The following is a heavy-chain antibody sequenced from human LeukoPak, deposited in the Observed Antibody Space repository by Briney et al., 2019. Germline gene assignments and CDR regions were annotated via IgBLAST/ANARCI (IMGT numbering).Heavy chain of an antibody. V-gene: IGHV4-39*07. J-gene: IGHJ4*02. CDR2: IYYSGST. CDR1: GGSISSSSYY. D-gene: IGHD3-10*01. CDR3: ARGETPGSFFDY. Sequence: SETLSLTCTVSGGSISSSSYYWGWIRQPPGKGLEWIGSIYYSGSTYYNPSLKSRVTISVDTSKNQFSLKLTSVAAADTAVYYCARGETPGSFFDYWGQGTLVTVSS.